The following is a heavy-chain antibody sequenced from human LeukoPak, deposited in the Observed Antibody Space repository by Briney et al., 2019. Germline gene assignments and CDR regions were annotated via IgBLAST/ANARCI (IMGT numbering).Heavy chain of an antibody. CDR2: INPYSGGT. Sequence: ASVKVSSTTSAYTFTVYYLHWVRQAPGQGLEWMGWINPYSGGTNFAQKFQGRVTMTRDTSITTAYMELSSLRSACTLVYCCAISPPGVHSSSWQFDYCGQGTLVTVSS. CDR3: AISPPGVHSSSWQFDY. CDR1: AYTFTVYY. V-gene: IGHV1-2*02. J-gene: IGHJ4*02. D-gene: IGHD6-13*01.